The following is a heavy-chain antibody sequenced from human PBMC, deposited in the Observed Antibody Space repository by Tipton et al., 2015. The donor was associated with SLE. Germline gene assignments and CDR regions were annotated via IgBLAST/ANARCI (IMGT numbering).Heavy chain of an antibody. CDR3: ARDRIATKDAFDI. Sequence: GSLRLSCAASGFTFSSYWMSWVRQAPGKGLEWVANIKQDGSEKYYVDSVKGRFTISRDNAKNSLYLQMNSLRAEDTTVYYCARDRIATKDAFDIWGQGTMVTVSS. CDR2: IKQDGSEK. D-gene: IGHD5-12*01. CDR1: GFTFSSYW. V-gene: IGHV3-7*01. J-gene: IGHJ3*02.